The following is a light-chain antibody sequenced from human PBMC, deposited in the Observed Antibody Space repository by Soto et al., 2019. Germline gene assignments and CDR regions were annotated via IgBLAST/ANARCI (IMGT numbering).Light chain of an antibody. Sequence: EIVMTQSPATLSVSPGERAILSCRASQSVSSNLAWYQQKPGQAPRLLIYGASTRATGIPARFSDSGSGTEFTLTISSLQSEDFAVYYCQQYNNWPPGFTFGPGTKVDIK. CDR1: QSVSSN. V-gene: IGKV3-15*01. J-gene: IGKJ3*01. CDR2: GAS. CDR3: QQYNNWPPGFT.